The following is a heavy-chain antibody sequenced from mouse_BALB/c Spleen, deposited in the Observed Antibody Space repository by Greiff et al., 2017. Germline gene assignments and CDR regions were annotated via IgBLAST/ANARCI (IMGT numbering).Heavy chain of an antibody. CDR2: INSNGGST. J-gene: IGHJ4*01. CDR3: ARDGGYYAMDY. CDR1: GFTFSSYG. V-gene: IGHV5-6-3*01. Sequence: EVQRVESGGGLVQPGGSLKLSCAASGFTFSSYGMSWVRQTPDKRLELVATINSNGGSTYYPDSVKGRFTISRDNAKNTLYLQMSSLKSEDTAMYYCARDGGYYAMDYWGQGTSVTVSS.